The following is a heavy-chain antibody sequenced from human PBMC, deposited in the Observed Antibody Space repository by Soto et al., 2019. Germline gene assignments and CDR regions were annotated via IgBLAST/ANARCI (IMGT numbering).Heavy chain of an antibody. CDR3: ARDGSITMIVVVTDAFDI. CDR1: GFTFSSYS. CDR2: ISSSSSYI. Sequence: GGSLRLSCAASGFTFSSYSMNWVRQAPGKGLEWVSSISSSSSYIYYADSVKGRFTISRDNAKNSLYLQMNSLRAEDTAVYYCARDGSITMIVVVTDAFDIWGQGTMVTVSS. D-gene: IGHD3-22*01. V-gene: IGHV3-21*01. J-gene: IGHJ3*02.